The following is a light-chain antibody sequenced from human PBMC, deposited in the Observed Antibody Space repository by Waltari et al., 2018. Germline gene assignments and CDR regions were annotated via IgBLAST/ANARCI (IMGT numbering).Light chain of an antibody. CDR3: MQSLQTPLT. V-gene: IGKV2-28*01. CDR1: QSLLYWNGFNY. J-gene: IGKJ4*01. CDR2: LGS. Sequence: IVMTQYPRSLTVTPGESASISCRSSQSLLYWNGFNYVDWYRQKPGQSPQLLISLGSYRASGVPDRLIGSGSGTDFTLKISRVEAEDFGVYYCMQSLQTPLTFGGGTKVEIE.